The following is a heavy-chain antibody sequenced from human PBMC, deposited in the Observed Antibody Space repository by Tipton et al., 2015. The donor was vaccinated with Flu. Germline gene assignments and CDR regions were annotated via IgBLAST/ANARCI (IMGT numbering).Heavy chain of an antibody. V-gene: IGHV4-4*07. CDR2: SYTSGST. CDR1: GGSISSYY. D-gene: IGHD3-22*01. Sequence: TLSLTCTVSGGSISSYYWSWIRQPAGKGLEWIGRSYTSGSTNYNPSLKSRVTMSVDTSKNQFSLKLSSVTAADTAVYYCARDFYDSSGYPRFDPWGQGTLVTVSS. J-gene: IGHJ5*02. CDR3: ARDFYDSSGYPRFDP.